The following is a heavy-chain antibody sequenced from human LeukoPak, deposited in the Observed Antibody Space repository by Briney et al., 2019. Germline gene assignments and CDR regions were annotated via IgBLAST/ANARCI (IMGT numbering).Heavy chain of an antibody. J-gene: IGHJ3*02. CDR2: ISHDGTKR. Sequence: GGSLRLSCVGSGFTFSRYDMHWVRQAPGKGLEWVAVISHDGTKRDYKDSVKGRFTISRDNSKNTLYLQMNSLRAEDTAVYYCATEGGDGYSSSWTTSGTFDIWGQGTMVTVSS. CDR3: ATEGGDGYSSSWTTSGTFDI. D-gene: IGHD6-13*01. V-gene: IGHV3-30*03. CDR1: GFTFSRYD.